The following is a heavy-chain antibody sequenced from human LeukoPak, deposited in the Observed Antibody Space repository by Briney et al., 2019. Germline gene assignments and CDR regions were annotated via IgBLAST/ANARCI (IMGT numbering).Heavy chain of an antibody. CDR2: ISGSTTYI. J-gene: IGHJ5*02. CDR1: GFTFSRCT. V-gene: IGHV3-21*01. Sequence: GGSLRLSCAASGFTFSRCTMNWVRQAPGKGLEWVSSISGSTTYIYYADSVRGRFTISTDNDKNSLYLKINSMRAEATALYYCAIAPDYYDSSGGSWGQGTLVTVSS. CDR3: AIAPDYYDSSGGS. D-gene: IGHD3-22*01.